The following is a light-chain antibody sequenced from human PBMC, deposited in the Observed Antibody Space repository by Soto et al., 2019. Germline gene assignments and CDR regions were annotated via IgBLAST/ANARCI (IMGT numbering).Light chain of an antibody. V-gene: IGKV4-1*01. CDR1: QSVLYSPNNQHY. CDR3: QQYDSIPIT. Sequence: DIVMTQSPDSLAVSLGERATINCKSSQSVLYSPNNQHYLAWYQQKPGQPPKLLIYWASTRESGVPDRFSGSGYGNAFALTISSLQDEDVAVYYCQQYDSIPITVGQGTRLEIE. CDR2: WAS. J-gene: IGKJ5*01.